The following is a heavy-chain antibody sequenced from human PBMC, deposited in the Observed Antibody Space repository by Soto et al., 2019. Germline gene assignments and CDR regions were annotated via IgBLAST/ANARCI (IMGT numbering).Heavy chain of an antibody. J-gene: IGHJ2*01. Sequence: GGSLRLSCAASGFTFNNYGMHWVRQAPGKGLEWVAVIWYDGSHESYADSVKGRFTISRDNSKNTLYLQMSSLRAEDTAVYCCARDRYSYDSRAYQGVDWYFDLWGRGTLVTVSS. CDR3: ARDRYSYDSRAYQGVDWYFDL. CDR1: GFTFNNYG. V-gene: IGHV3-33*01. D-gene: IGHD3-22*01. CDR2: IWYDGSHE.